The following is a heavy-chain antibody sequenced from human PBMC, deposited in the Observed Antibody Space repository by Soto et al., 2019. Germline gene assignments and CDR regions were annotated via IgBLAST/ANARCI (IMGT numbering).Heavy chain of an antibody. CDR1: GGSFSGQY. CDR3: ARARVAVAGRVRYYYGMDV. V-gene: IGHV4-34*01. J-gene: IGHJ6*02. Sequence: PSETLSLTCAVYGGSFSGQYWSWIRQPPGKGLEWIGEINHSGSTNYNPSLKSRVTISVDTSKNQFSLKLSSVTAADTAVYYCARARVAVAGRVRYYYGMDVWGQGTTVTVSS. D-gene: IGHD6-19*01. CDR2: INHSGST.